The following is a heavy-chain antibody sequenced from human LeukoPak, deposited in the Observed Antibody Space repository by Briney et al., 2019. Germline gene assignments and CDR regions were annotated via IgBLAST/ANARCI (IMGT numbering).Heavy chain of an antibody. V-gene: IGHV3-30*02. J-gene: IGHJ3*02. CDR3: AKEGVTMVRGVIHAFDI. CDR2: IRYDGSNK. Sequence: PGGSLRLSCAASGFTFSSYGMHWVRQAPGKGLEWVAFIRYDGSNKYYADSVKGRFTISRDNSKNTLYLQMNSLRAEDTAVYYCAKEGVTMVRGVIHAFDIWGQGTMVTVSS. D-gene: IGHD3-10*01. CDR1: GFTFSSYG.